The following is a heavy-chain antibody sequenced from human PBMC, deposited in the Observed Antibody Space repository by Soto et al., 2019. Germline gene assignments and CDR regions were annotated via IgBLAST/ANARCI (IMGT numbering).Heavy chain of an antibody. CDR3: VRVQLSSVRYKRPDY. J-gene: IGHJ4*02. D-gene: IGHD6-19*01. CDR1: GFTFSDYY. CDR2: IRNKANSYAT. Sequence: GGSLRLSCEASGFTFSDYYMDWVRQAPGKGLEWVGRIRNKANSYATHHGASVQGRFIVSRDDSMNSLYLQMNSLKTEDTAVYYCVRVQLSSVRYKRPDYCGQGILVTVSS. V-gene: IGHV3-72*01.